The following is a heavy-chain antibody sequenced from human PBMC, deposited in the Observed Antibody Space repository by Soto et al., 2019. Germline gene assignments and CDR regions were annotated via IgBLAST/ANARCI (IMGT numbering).Heavy chain of an antibody. J-gene: IGHJ4*02. D-gene: IGHD6-19*01. V-gene: IGHV3-30*18. Sequence: GGSLRLSCAGSGFTFSTYGIHWVRQSPGKGLEWVAVISFDGSYKYYADSVKGRFTVSRDNSKNTLYLQMSSLRAEDTAVYYCAKDWAPSSAAYYFDYWGQGTLVTVSS. CDR3: AKDWAPSSAAYYFDY. CDR2: ISFDGSYK. CDR1: GFTFSTYG.